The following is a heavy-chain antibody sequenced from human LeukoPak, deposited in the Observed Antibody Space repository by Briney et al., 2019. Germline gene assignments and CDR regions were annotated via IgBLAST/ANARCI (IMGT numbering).Heavy chain of an antibody. V-gene: IGHV4-38-2*01. CDR2: MYHSGST. CDR3: ARVSGSGTALDAFDI. D-gene: IGHD1-1*01. CDR1: GYSISSGHY. J-gene: IGHJ3*02. Sequence: SETLSLTCAVSGYSISSGHYWGWLRQPPGKGQEWIGSMYHSGSTYFNPSLKSRVTISVDTSKNQFSLTLSSVTAADTAVYFCARVSGSGTALDAFDIWGQGTMVIVSS.